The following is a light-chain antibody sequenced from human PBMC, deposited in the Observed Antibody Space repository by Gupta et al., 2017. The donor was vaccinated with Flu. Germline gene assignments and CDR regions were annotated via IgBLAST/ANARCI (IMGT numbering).Light chain of an antibody. CDR3: MQSTHWPPYT. CDR1: QSLVSSDGNTY. V-gene: IGKV2-30*01. J-gene: IGKJ2*01. CDR2: KVS. Sequence: NLGQPASISCRSSQSLVSSDGNTYLHWFKQRPGQSPRRLIYKVSNRDSGVPDRFSGSGSATDFTLKISRGEAEDVGTYYCMQSTHWPPYTFGQGTKMEIK.